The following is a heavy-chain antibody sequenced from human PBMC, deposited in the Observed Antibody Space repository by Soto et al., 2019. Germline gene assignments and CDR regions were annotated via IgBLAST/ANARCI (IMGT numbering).Heavy chain of an antibody. J-gene: IGHJ6*02. CDR1: GFTFRTYG. Sequence: GGSLRLSCAASGFTFRTYGMHWVRQAPGKGLEWVAVISYDGSNIHYADSVKGRFTISRDNSKNTLYLQMNSLRAEDTAVYYCAKDGSGYTSYGMDVWGQGTTVTVSS. D-gene: IGHD5-18*01. V-gene: IGHV3-30*18. CDR3: AKDGSGYTSYGMDV. CDR2: ISYDGSNI.